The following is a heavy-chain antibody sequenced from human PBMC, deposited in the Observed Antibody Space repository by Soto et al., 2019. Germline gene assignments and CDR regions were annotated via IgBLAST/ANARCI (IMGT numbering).Heavy chain of an antibody. V-gene: IGHV4-39*01. CDR1: GDSVRSSDYY. Sequence: LVTQSLTCSVSGDSVRSSDYYLAWIRQPPGKGLEWIGSMFYSGLIYYNPSLKSRVTLSVDTSKNHFSVRLNSVTAADTAVYYCAPLTVSLSGPYGIPVWGQGTTVPVSS. D-gene: IGHD2-15*01. CDR2: MFYSGLI. J-gene: IGHJ6*02. CDR3: APLTVSLSGPYGIPV.